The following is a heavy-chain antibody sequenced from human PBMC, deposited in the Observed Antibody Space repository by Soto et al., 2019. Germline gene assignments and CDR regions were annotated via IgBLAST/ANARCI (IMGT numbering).Heavy chain of an antibody. Sequence: GGSLRLSCAASGFTFSDYYMTWIRQAPGKGLEWISYISSTTGYTNYADSVKGRFTISRDNAKNSLFLQMNSLRGEDTAVYYCARVEHAGHNYDFWSGSAEPWGQGTLVTVSS. CDR2: ISSTTGYT. V-gene: IGHV3-11*06. CDR1: GFTFSDYY. CDR3: ARVEHAGHNYDFWSGSAEP. D-gene: IGHD3-3*01. J-gene: IGHJ1*01.